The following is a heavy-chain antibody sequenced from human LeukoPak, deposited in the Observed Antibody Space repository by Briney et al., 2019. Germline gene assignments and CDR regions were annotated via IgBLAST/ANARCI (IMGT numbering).Heavy chain of an antibody. V-gene: IGHV3-53*01. D-gene: IGHD5-24*01. CDR3: VRGHRADGYSYGPYYFDD. Sequence: GGSLRLSCAASGFTFSSYAMTWVRQAPGKGLEWVSVINSGGSTYHADSVKGRFTISRDNSKNTLYLQMNSLRAEDTAVYYCVRGHRADGYSYGPYYFDDRGQGTLVTVSS. CDR1: GFTFSSYA. CDR2: INSGGST. J-gene: IGHJ4*02.